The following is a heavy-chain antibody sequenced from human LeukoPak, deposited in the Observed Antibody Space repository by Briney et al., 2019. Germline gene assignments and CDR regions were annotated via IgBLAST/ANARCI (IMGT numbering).Heavy chain of an antibody. J-gene: IGHJ4*02. CDR2: IKEDGTEE. D-gene: IGHD2-2*03. CDR3: VRGVGWILDY. Sequence: GGSLRLSCVASGFTSSSFWMTWVRQAPGKGLEWVAIIKEDGTEEYYVDSVKGRFTISRDNAKNSLYLQMNSLRAEDTAVYYCVRGVGWILDYWGQGILVTVAS. V-gene: IGHV3-7*04. CDR1: GFTSSSFW.